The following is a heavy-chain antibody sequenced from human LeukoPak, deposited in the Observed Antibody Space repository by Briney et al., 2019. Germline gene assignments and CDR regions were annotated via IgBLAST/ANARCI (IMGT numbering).Heavy chain of an antibody. CDR3: AKAAAHYGTDY. CDR2: IGGSGVNT. V-gene: IGHV3-23*01. CDR1: GFTFSSYV. J-gene: IGHJ4*02. Sequence: GGSLRLSCAASGFTFSSYVMSGVRQAPGKGLEWVSGIGGSGVNTVYAESVKGRFTISRDNSKNTLYLQMNSLRAEDSAVYYCAKAAAHYGTDYWGQGALVTVSS. D-gene: IGHD3-16*01.